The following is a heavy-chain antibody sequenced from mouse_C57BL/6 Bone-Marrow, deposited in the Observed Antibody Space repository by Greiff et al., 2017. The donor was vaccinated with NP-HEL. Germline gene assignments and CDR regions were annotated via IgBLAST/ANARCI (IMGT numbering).Heavy chain of an antibody. D-gene: IGHD3-2*02. CDR2: INPSSGYT. J-gene: IGHJ2*01. V-gene: IGHV1-7*01. CDR3: AREGAQASYYFDY. CDR1: GYTFTSYW. Sequence: VQLQQSGAELAKPGASVKLSCKASGYTFTSYWMHWVKQRPGQGLEWIGNINPSSGYTKYNQKFKDKATLTADKSSSTAYMQLSSLTYEDSAVYYCAREGAQASYYFDYWGQGTTLTVSS.